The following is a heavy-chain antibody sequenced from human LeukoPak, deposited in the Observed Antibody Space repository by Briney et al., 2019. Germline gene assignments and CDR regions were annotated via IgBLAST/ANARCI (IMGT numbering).Heavy chain of an antibody. V-gene: IGHV4-59*08. D-gene: IGHD1-26*01. CDR2: IYYSGST. CDR3: ARVASESYGPLTPFDY. Sequence: SETLSLTCAVSGGSISSYYWSWVRQPPGKGLEWIGDIYYSGSTNYNPSLKSRVTISVDTSKNQFSLRLSSVTAADTAVYYSARVASESYGPLTPFDYWGQGTLVTVSS. J-gene: IGHJ4*02. CDR1: GGSISSYY.